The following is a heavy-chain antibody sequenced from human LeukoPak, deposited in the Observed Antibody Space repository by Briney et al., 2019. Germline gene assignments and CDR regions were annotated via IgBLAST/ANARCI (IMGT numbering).Heavy chain of an antibody. V-gene: IGHV1-2*02. CDR3: ARYDYSHSNREYYFDY. Sequence: GASVKVSCKASGYTFSAYYIHWVRQAPGQGLEWMGWINPNSGGTNYAQKFHGRVTMTRDTSVSTAYMELSRLRSDDTAVYYCARYDYSHSNREYYFDYWGQGTLVTVSS. CDR1: GYTFSAYY. D-gene: IGHD5-12*01. CDR2: INPNSGGT. J-gene: IGHJ4*02.